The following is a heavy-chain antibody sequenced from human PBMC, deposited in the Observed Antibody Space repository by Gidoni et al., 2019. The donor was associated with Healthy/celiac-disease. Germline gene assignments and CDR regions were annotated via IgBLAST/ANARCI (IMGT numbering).Heavy chain of an antibody. Sequence: QVPLVESGVGVVQPGRSLRLSCAAAGSTFRSYGRHWVRQAPGTALEWVAFIWYDGSNKYYADSVKGRFTISRDNSKNTLYLQMNSLRAEDTAVYYCAREYYDSPSGLDPWGQGTLVTVSS. D-gene: IGHD3-22*01. CDR2: IWYDGSNK. V-gene: IGHV3-33*01. CDR3: AREYYDSPSGLDP. CDR1: GSTFRSYG. J-gene: IGHJ5*02.